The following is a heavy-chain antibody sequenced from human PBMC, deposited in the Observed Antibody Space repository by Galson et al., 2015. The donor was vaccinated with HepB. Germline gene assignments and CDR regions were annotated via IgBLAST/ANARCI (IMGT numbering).Heavy chain of an antibody. V-gene: IGHV1-8*01. CDR2: MNPNSGNS. Sequence: SVKVSCKASGYTFTSYDINWVRQATGQGLEWMGWMNPNSGNSGYAQKFQGRVTMTRNTSISTAYMELSSLRSEDTAVYYCARRFSDTMRGIDYWGQGTLVTVSS. CDR3: ARRFSDTMRGIDY. J-gene: IGHJ4*02. CDR1: GYTFTSYD. D-gene: IGHD5-18*01.